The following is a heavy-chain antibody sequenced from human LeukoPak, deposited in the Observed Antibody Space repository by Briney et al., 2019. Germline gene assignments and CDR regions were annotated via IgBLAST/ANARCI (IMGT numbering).Heavy chain of an antibody. J-gene: IGHJ4*02. D-gene: IGHD5-24*01. CDR1: GGSIGSYY. Sequence: SETLSLTCTVSGGSIGSYYWSWVRQTPGKGLEWIGYLQSSESPNYNPSLKSRVTTSVDTSENQFSLKLSSVTAADTAVYYCARDGYSRDGYNYLFDYWGQGTLVTVSS. V-gene: IGHV4-59*12. CDR3: ARDGYSRDGYNYLFDY. CDR2: LQSSESP.